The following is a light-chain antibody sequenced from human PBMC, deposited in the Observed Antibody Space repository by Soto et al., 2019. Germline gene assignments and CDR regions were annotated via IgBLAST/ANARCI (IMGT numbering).Light chain of an antibody. CDR1: QSVRNN. V-gene: IGKV3-15*01. J-gene: IGKJ1*01. CDR2: GAS. CDR3: QHYNNWPPAWT. Sequence: EIVLTQSPGTLSLSPGERATLSCRARQSVRNNLAWYQQKPGQAPRLLIYGASTRATGIPARFSGSGSGTEFTLTISSLQSEDFALYYCQHYNNWPPAWTFGQGTKVDI.